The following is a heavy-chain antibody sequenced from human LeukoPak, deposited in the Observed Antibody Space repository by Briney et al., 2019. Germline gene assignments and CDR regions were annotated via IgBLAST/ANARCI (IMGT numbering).Heavy chain of an antibody. CDR2: VYFRGNK. CDR1: GDSISNTNYY. D-gene: IGHD2-8*02. J-gene: IGHJ4*02. Sequence: SETLSLTCTVSGDSISNTNYYWGWMRQPPGKGLQWIGTVYFRGNKYYTQSLKSRVTTSVDMSSNQFFLKLTSVTAADTAVYYRGGHRGGRYWGVFDSWGQGTLVAVSS. V-gene: IGHV4-39*01. CDR3: GGHRGGRYWGVFDS.